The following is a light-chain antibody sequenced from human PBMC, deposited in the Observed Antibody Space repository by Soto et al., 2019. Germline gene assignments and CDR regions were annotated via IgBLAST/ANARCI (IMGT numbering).Light chain of an antibody. CDR3: QQYGSSPKT. CDR1: QSVSSSY. V-gene: IGKV3-20*01. J-gene: IGKJ1*01. Sequence: EIVLTQSPGTLSLSPGERATLSCRASQSVSSSYLAWYQQKPGQAPRLLIYGASSRATGIPDRFSGSGSGTDFTLTISRLEPEDFAVYYCQQYGSSPKTFVKGTKVEIK. CDR2: GAS.